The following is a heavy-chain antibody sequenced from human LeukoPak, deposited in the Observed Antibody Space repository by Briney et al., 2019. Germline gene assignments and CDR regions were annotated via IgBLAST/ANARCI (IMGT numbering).Heavy chain of an antibody. J-gene: IGHJ4*02. D-gene: IGHD5-24*01. Sequence: GGSLRLSCAASGFTFSTYAMHWGRQAPGKGLEWVAVMSYDGGDKYYAESVKGRFTIPRDNSRTTVYLQMNSLRAEDTAVYYCARGSRWLQLGPFDYWGQGTLVTVSS. CDR2: MSYDGGDK. CDR1: GFTFSTYA. V-gene: IGHV3-30*01. CDR3: ARGSRWLQLGPFDY.